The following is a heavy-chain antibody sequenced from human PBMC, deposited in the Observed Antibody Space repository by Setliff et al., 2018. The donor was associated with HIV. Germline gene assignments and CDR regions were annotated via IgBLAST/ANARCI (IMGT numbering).Heavy chain of an antibody. V-gene: IGHV4-39*02. D-gene: IGHD6-19*01. J-gene: IGHJ4*02. CDR1: GFSLATDGVS. Sequence: SGPTLVNPTETLTLTCAFSGFSLATDGVSLGWNRQPPGKGLEWIGSIYYTEGTYSNPSLTSRLSISLDTSKNQFSLNLHSVTAADTAVYYCTIEGAGTIVYSWGQGTLVTVSS. CDR2: IYYTEGT. CDR3: TIEGAGTIVYS.